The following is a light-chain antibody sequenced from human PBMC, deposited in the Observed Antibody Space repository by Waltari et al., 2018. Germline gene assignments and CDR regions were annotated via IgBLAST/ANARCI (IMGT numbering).Light chain of an antibody. CDR1: QSVLYSSNNKNY. V-gene: IGKV4-1*01. Sequence: DIVMTQSPDSLAVSLGERATINCKSSQSVLYSSNNKNYLAWYQQKPGQPPKLLICWASIRESGVPDRFSGSGSGTDFTLTISSLQSEDFAVYYCQQYYSSPYTFGQGTKLEI. CDR2: WAS. CDR3: QQYYSSPYT. J-gene: IGKJ2*01.